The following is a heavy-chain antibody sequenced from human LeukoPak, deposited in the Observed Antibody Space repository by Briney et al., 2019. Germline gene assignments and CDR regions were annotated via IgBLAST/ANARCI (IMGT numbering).Heavy chain of an antibody. J-gene: IGHJ4*02. V-gene: IGHV1-18*04. CDR2: ISAYNGNT. Sequence: ASVKVSCKASGYTFTGYYMHWVRQAPGQGLEWMGWISAYNGNTNYAQKLQGRVTMTTDTSTSTAYMELRSLRSDDTAVYYCARDVRRQFDYWGQGTLVTVSS. CDR3: ARDVRRQFDY. CDR1: GYTFTGYY.